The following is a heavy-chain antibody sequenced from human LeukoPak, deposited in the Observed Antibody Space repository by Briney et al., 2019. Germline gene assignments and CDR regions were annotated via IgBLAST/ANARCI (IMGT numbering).Heavy chain of an antibody. Sequence: SETLSLTCAVSGGSISSGGYSWSWIRQPPGKGLEWIGYIYHSGSTYYNPSLKSRVSISVDRSKNQFSLKLSSVTAADTAVYYCAKTYYSSSGSWDWGQGTLVTVSS. CDR3: AKTYYSSSGSWD. V-gene: IGHV4-30-2*02. CDR2: IYHSGST. J-gene: IGHJ1*01. CDR1: GGSISSGGYS. D-gene: IGHD3-10*01.